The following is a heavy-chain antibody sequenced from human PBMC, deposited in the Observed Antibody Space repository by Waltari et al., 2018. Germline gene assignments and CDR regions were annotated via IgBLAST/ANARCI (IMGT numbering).Heavy chain of an antibody. D-gene: IGHD3-3*01. Sequence: QVQLQESGPGLVKPSETLSLTCTVPGGSISSYYWSWIRQPPGKGLEWIGYIYYSGSTNYNPSLKSRVTISVDTSKNQFSLKLSSVTAADTAVYYCARVLRFLEGMDVWGQGTTVTVSS. V-gene: IGHV4-59*01. CDR3: ARVLRFLEGMDV. CDR2: IYYSGST. CDR1: GGSISSYY. J-gene: IGHJ6*02.